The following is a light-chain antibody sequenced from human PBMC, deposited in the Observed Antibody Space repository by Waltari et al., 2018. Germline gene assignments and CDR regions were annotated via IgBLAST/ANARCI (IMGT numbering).Light chain of an antibody. CDR2: GNN. CDR3: QSYDSSLGGVV. J-gene: IGLJ2*01. CDR1: SPNLGAPPA. Sequence: QSALQQPPSVSGAPGQRVPIPCTGSSPNLGAPPAVPWYRHLPGTAPRLLIYGNNHRPSGVPDRFSGSKSDTSASLAITGLQAEDEADYYCQSYDSSLGGVVFGGGTKLTVL. V-gene: IGLV1-40*01.